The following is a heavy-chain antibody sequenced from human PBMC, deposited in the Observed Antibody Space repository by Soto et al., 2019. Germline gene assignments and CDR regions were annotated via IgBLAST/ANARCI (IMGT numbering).Heavy chain of an antibody. V-gene: IGHV4-30-4*01. CDR2: IYYSGST. CDR3: ARVSSSYLSGYYGMDV. J-gene: IGHJ6*02. D-gene: IGHD6-13*01. Sequence: PSETLSLTCTVSGGSISSGDYYWSWIRQPPGKGLEWIGYIYYSGSTYYNPSLKSRVTISVDTSKNQFSLKLSSVTAADTAVYYCARVSSSYLSGYYGMDVWGQGTTVTVSS. CDR1: GGSISSGDYY.